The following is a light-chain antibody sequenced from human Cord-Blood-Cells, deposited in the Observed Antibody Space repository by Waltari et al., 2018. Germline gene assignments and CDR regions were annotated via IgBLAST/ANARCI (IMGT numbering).Light chain of an antibody. CDR1: QSVSSSY. J-gene: IGKJ2*01. CDR3: QQYGSSPLYT. CDR2: GAS. Sequence: EILLTQSPGTLSLSPGERATLSCRASQSVSSSYLAWYQQKPGQAPRLLIYGASSRATGIPDRFSGSGSGTDFTLTISRLEPEDFAVYYCQQYGSSPLYTFGQGTKLVIK. V-gene: IGKV3-20*01.